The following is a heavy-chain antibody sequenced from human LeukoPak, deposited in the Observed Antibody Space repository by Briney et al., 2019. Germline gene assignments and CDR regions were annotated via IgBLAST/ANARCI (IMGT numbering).Heavy chain of an antibody. J-gene: IGHJ3*02. CDR2: IYPGDSDT. CDR3: ARTDYYGSGTYAFDI. CDR1: GYSLTSYW. D-gene: IGHD3-10*01. V-gene: IGHV5-51*01. Sequence: GESLKISCKGSGYSLTSYWIGWVRQMPGKGLEWMGIIYPGDSDTRYSPSFQGQVTISADKSISTTYLQWSSLKASDTAMYYCARTDYYGSGTYAFDIWGQGTMVTVSS.